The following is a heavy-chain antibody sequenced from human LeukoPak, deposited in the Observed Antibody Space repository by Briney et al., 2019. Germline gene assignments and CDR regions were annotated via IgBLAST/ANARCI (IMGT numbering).Heavy chain of an antibody. V-gene: IGHV3-48*03. CDR2: ISSSGSTI. D-gene: IGHD5-12*01. Sequence: GGSLRLSCAASGFTFSSYEMNWVRQAPGKGLEWVSYISSSGSTIYYADSVKGRFTISRDNAKNSLYLQMNSLRAEDTAVYYCARDQYSGYDWGLFDYWGQGTLVTVSS. CDR1: GFTFSSYE. CDR3: ARDQYSGYDWGLFDY. J-gene: IGHJ4*02.